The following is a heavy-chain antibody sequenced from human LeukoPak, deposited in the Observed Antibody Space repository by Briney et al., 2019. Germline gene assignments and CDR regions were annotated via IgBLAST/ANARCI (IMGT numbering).Heavy chain of an antibody. Sequence: SETLSLTCTVSGGSISSYYWSWIRQPPGKGLEWIGYIYYSGSTNYNPSLKSRVTISVDTSKNQFSLKLSSVTAADTAVYYCARAHGDWDNWFDPWGQGTLVTVSS. J-gene: IGHJ5*02. CDR2: IYYSGST. CDR1: GGSISSYY. CDR3: ARAHGDWDNWFDP. D-gene: IGHD4-17*01. V-gene: IGHV4-59*01.